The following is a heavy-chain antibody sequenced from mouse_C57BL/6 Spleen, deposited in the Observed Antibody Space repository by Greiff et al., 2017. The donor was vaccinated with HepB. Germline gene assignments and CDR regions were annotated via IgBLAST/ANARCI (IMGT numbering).Heavy chain of an antibody. Sequence: DVKLVESGGGLVKPGGSLKLSCAASGFTFSDYGMHWVRQAPEKGLEWVAYISSGSSTIYYADTVKGRFTISRDNAKNTLFLQMTSLRSEDTAMYYCAGGAYYSNYDYAMDYWGQGTSVTVSS. CDR2: ISSGSSTI. J-gene: IGHJ4*01. V-gene: IGHV5-17*01. CDR1: GFTFSDYG. D-gene: IGHD2-5*01. CDR3: AGGAYYSNYDYAMDY.